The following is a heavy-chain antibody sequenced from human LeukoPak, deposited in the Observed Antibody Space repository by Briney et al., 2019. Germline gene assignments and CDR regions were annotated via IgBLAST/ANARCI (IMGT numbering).Heavy chain of an antibody. CDR2: IIPILGIP. D-gene: IGHD2-2*01. J-gene: IGHJ4*02. V-gene: IGHV1-69*04. Sequence: ASVKVSCKASGGTFSSYAISWVRQAPGQGLEWVGRIIPILGIPNYAQKFQGRVSLTADRSTSTAYMELSSLRSEDTAVFYCARDRFCNSTSCLYFDSWGQGTLVTVSS. CDR3: ARDRFCNSTSCLYFDS. CDR1: GGTFSSYA.